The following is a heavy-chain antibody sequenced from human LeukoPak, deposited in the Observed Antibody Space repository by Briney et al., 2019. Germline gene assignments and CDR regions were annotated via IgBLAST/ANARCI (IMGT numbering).Heavy chain of an antibody. J-gene: IGHJ6*02. CDR2: ISWNSGSM. V-gene: IGHV3-9*01. Sequence: GGSLRLSCAASGFTFDDYAMHWVRQAPGKGLEWVSGISWNSGSMDYADSVKGRFTISRDNAKNSLYLQMNSLRAEDTALYYCAKDISITMAGMDVWGQGTTVTVSS. CDR3: AKDISITMAGMDV. D-gene: IGHD3-3*01. CDR1: GFTFDDYA.